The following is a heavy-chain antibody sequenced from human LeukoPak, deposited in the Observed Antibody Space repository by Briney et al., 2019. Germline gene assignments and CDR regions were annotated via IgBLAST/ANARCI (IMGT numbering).Heavy chain of an antibody. CDR1: GFTFSSYW. CDR3: AREADDGVYYLDY. V-gene: IGHV3-7*01. J-gene: IGHJ4*02. CDR2: IKQDGSEK. D-gene: IGHD2-8*01. Sequence: GGSLRLSCAASGFTFSSYWMSWVRQAPGKGLEWVANIKQDGSEKYYVDSVKGQFTISRDNAKNSLFLQVNSLRAEDTAVYYCAREADDGVYYLDYWGQGALVTVSS.